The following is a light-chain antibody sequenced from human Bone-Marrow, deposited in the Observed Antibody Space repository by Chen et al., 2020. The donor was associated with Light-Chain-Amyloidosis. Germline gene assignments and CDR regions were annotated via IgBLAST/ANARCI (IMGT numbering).Light chain of an antibody. CDR1: PSVLSSSDNKNY. V-gene: IGKV4-1*01. J-gene: IGKJ1*01. CDR2: WAS. CDR3: QQHYGAPLT. Sequence: DFVMTQSPDSLAVSLGERATINCKSSPSVLSSSDNKNYLAWYHQKPGQPPKLLIYWASTRESGVPDRFSGSGSGTDFILTISSLQAEDVAVYYCQQHYGAPLTFGQGTKVEIK.